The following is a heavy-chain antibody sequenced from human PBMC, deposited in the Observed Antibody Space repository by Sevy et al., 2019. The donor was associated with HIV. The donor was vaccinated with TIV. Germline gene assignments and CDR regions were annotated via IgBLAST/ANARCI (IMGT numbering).Heavy chain of an antibody. V-gene: IGHV3-30*02. Sequence: GGSLRLSCAASGFTFSNYWMSWVRQAPGKGLEWMSYIQYDGSNKDYADSVKGRFTISRDNSKNTLYLQMNSLRVEDTAVFYCVKEGGAQGGDYWGQGTLVTVSS. CDR2: IQYDGSNK. J-gene: IGHJ4*02. CDR3: VKEGGAQGGDY. CDR1: GFTFSNYW. D-gene: IGHD3-10*01.